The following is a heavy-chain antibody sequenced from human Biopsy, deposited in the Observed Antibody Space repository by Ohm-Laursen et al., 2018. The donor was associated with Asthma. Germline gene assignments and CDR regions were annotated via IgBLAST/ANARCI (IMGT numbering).Heavy chain of an antibody. CDR3: VRHQYRSSWSTFDY. Sequence: SETLSLTCTVSGGSITSSSYYWGWIRQPPGKGMEWIGSMYHSGSPYYHPSLKSRATISVDTSKNQLSLKMSSVTAADTAVYFCVRHQYRSSWSTFDYWGQGALVTVSS. D-gene: IGHD6-19*01. CDR2: MYHSGSP. J-gene: IGHJ4*02. CDR1: GGSITSSSYY. V-gene: IGHV4-39*01.